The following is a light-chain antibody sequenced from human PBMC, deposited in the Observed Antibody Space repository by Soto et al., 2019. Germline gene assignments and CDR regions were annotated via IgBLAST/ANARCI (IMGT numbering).Light chain of an antibody. CDR2: GAP. Sequence: EILLRRPQRTLTLSPGERATLSCSASQGVSSTYLAWYQQKPGQAPRLLIFGAPSRATGIPDRFSGSGSGTDFTLSISILEPEDFAVYYCQQYVSSPPYTFGRGTKV. V-gene: IGKV3-20*01. J-gene: IGKJ2*01. CDR3: QQYVSSPPYT. CDR1: QGVSSTY.